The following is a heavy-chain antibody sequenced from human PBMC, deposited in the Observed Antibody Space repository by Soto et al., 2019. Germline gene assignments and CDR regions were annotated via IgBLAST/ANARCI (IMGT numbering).Heavy chain of an antibody. Sequence: GGSLRLSCAASGFTFSSYAMSWVRQAPGKGLEWVSAISGSGGSTYYADSVKGRFTISRDNSKNTLYLQMNSLRAEDTAVYYCAKNHQLDIVLMVYAIFPHYFDYWGQGTLVTLSS. CDR2: ISGSGGST. D-gene: IGHD2-8*01. CDR1: GFTFSSYA. CDR3: AKNHQLDIVLMVYAIFPHYFDY. V-gene: IGHV3-23*01. J-gene: IGHJ4*02.